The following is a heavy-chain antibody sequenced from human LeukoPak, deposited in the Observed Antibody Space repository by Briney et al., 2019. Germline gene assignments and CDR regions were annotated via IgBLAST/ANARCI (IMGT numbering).Heavy chain of an antibody. CDR3: ARGTDFWSGYEPDHDAFDI. J-gene: IGHJ3*02. V-gene: IGHV4-4*07. CDR1: GGSISSYY. D-gene: IGHD3-3*01. CDR2: IYTSGST. Sequence: ASETLSLTCTVSGGSISSYYWSWIRQPAGKGLEWIGRIYTSGSTNYNPSLKSRVTMSVDTSKIQFSLKLSSVTAADTAVYYCARGTDFWSGYEPDHDAFDIWGQGTMVTVSS.